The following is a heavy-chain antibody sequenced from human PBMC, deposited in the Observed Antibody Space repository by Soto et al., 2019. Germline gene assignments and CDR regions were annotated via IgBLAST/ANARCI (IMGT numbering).Heavy chain of an antibody. CDR2: ISYDGTNK. J-gene: IGHJ4*02. Sequence: QVHLVESGGGVVQPGRSLRLSCAASGFTFSRHGMHWVRQAPGKGLEWVAVISYDGTNKYYVDSVKGRFTISRDNSKNTLYLQMNSLRAEDTAVYHCAKDRLESGLGEVDYWGQGTLVTVSS. CDR3: AKDRLESGLGEVDY. V-gene: IGHV3-30*18. D-gene: IGHD3-16*01. CDR1: GFTFSRHG.